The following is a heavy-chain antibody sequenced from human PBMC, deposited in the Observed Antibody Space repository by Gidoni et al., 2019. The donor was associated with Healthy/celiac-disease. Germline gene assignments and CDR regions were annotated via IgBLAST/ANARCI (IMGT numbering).Heavy chain of an antibody. V-gene: IGHV3-21*01. Sequence: EVQLVESGGGLVKPGGSLRLSCAASGFTFRSYSMNWVRQAPGKVLEWVSSISSSSSYIYYADSVKGRFTISRDNAKNSLYLQMNSLRAEDTAVYYCARGSTPGYSYGYIPNFDYWGQGTLVTVSS. D-gene: IGHD5-18*01. J-gene: IGHJ4*02. CDR1: GFTFRSYS. CDR2: ISSSSSYI. CDR3: ARGSTPGYSYGYIPNFDY.